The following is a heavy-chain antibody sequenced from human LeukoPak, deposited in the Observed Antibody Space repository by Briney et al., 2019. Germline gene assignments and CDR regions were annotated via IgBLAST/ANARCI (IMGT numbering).Heavy chain of an antibody. CDR1: GFTFDDYA. Sequence: GGPLRLSCAASGFTFDDYAMHWVRQAPGKGLEWVSLISRNGGSTSYADSVKGRFTISRDNSKNSLYLQMNSLRTEDTALYYCAKSRTTWSAIDIWGQGTMVTVSS. CDR2: ISRNGGST. V-gene: IGHV3-43*02. D-gene: IGHD1-7*01. CDR3: AKSRTTWSAIDI. J-gene: IGHJ3*02.